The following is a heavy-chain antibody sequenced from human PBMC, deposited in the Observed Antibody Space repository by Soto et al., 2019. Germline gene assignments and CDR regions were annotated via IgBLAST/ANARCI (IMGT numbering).Heavy chain of an antibody. Sequence: PGGSLRLSCAASGFTFSDYYMSWIRQAPGKGLEWVSYISSSGSTIYYADSVKGRFTISRDNAKNSLYLQMNGLRAEDTAVYYCASTRSGWSYYFDYWGQGTLVTVSS. D-gene: IGHD6-19*01. CDR3: ASTRSGWSYYFDY. J-gene: IGHJ4*02. CDR2: ISSSGSTI. V-gene: IGHV3-11*01. CDR1: GFTFSDYY.